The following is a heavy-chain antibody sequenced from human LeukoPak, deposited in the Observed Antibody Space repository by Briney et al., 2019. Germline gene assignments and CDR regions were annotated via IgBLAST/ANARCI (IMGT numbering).Heavy chain of an antibody. Sequence: TETLSLTCTVSGGSVSSGSYYWSWIRQPPGKTLEWIGHIYYSGGTNYNPSLKSRVTISVDPSRNQFSLKVTSVTAADTAVYYCARGIFYYYGSSGYYHFDYWGQGTLVTVSS. D-gene: IGHD3-22*01. CDR1: GGSVSSGSYY. CDR2: IYYSGGT. CDR3: ARGIFYYYGSSGYYHFDY. J-gene: IGHJ4*02. V-gene: IGHV4-61*01.